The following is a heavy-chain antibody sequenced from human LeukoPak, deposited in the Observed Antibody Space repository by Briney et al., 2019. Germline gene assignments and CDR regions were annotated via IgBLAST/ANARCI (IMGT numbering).Heavy chain of an antibody. D-gene: IGHD3-9*01. CDR3: AKDRPLRYFGGAIDY. Sequence: GGSLTLSCAASGFTFSSHDMSGVRHAPGRGRECVSGISPSGSGADYADSVKGRFTISRDTSKNTLYLQMDSLRAEDTAIYCCAKDRPLRYFGGAIDYWGQGTLVTVSS. V-gene: IGHV3-23*01. J-gene: IGHJ4*02. CDR2: ISPSGSGA. CDR1: GFTFSSHD.